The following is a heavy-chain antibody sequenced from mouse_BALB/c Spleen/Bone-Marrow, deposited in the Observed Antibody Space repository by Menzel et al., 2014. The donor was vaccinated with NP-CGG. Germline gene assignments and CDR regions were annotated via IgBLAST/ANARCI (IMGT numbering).Heavy chain of an antibody. CDR1: GYTFSNYW. V-gene: IGHV1-9*01. CDR2: ILPGNTNA. J-gene: IGHJ4*01. CDR3: ARGWYSMDD. Sequence: VQLQESRAEQMQPGASVKISCKATGYTFSNYWIEWVKQRPGHGLEWIGEILPGNTNANYNEKFKGRATFTADTSSNTAYMQLSSLTSEDSAVYYCARGWYSMDDWGQGTSVTVSS.